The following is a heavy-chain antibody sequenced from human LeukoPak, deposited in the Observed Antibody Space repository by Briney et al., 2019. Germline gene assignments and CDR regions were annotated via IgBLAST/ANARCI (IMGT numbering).Heavy chain of an antibody. V-gene: IGHV4-39*01. CDR3: VRLGGSYFRHGYYFYYMDV. D-gene: IGHD1-26*01. J-gene: IGHJ6*03. CDR1: GGSLTDSSFF. CDR2: IYLDGRT. Sequence: PSETLSLTCTVSGGSLTDSSFFWGWIRQSPGAGLEWFGKIYLDGRTNYDPSLRNRVTISVDTSKNQFSLRLTSVTAADRAVYYCVRLGGSYFRHGYYFYYMDVWGKGTTVTVSS.